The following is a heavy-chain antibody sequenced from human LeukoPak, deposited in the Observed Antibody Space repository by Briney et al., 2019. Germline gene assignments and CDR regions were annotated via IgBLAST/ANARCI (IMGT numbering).Heavy chain of an antibody. V-gene: IGHV4-39*01. CDR1: GGSISSSSYY. D-gene: IGHD2-21*02. J-gene: IGHJ4*02. CDR2: IYYSGST. Sequence: SETLSLTCTVSGGSISSSSYYWGWIRQPPGKGLEWIGSIYYSGSTYYNPSLKSRVTISVDTSKNQFSLKLSSVTAADTAVYYCARHAPAYCGGDCYSFDYWGQGTLVTVSS. CDR3: ARHAPAYCGGDCYSFDY.